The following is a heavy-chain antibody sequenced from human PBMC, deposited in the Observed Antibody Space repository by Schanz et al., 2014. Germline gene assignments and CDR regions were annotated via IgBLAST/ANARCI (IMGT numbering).Heavy chain of an antibody. V-gene: IGHV3-23*01. CDR2: IGGSGDST. J-gene: IGHJ5*02. Sequence: VQLQESGPGLVKPSGTLSLTCAVSGDSITSNRWWSWVRQAPGKGLEWVSGIGGSGDSTHYADSVKGRFTISRDNSNNTVFLQMNSLRAEDTAVYFCAREVGLYDRGWFDPWGQGTLVTVSS. D-gene: IGHD3-22*01. CDR3: AREVGLYDRGWFDP. CDR1: GDSITSNR.